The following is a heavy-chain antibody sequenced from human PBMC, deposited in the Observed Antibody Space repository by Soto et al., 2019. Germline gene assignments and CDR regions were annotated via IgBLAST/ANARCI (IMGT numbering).Heavy chain of an antibody. CDR2: IYYSGST. V-gene: IGHV4-30-4*01. D-gene: IGHD1-26*01. CDR1: GGSIISGNYY. Sequence: SETLSLTCTVSGGSIISGNYYWIWIRQHPGTGLEWIGYIYYSGSTYYNPSLKSRVTISVDTSKNQFSLNLSSVTAADTAAYYCGRDTYGMVSYRRYYYGMDDWGQGTPVTVSS. J-gene: IGHJ6*02. CDR3: GRDTYGMVSYRRYYYGMDD.